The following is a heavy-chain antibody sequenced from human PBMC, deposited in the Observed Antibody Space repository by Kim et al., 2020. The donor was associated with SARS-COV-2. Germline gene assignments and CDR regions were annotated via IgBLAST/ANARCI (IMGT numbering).Heavy chain of an antibody. Sequence: KFRGRVTMTRDTSTSTVYMGLSSLRSEDTAVYYCARVCPMQYSSSCPFDYWGQGTLVTVSS. CDR3: ARVCPMQYSSSCPFDY. J-gene: IGHJ4*02. V-gene: IGHV1-46*01. D-gene: IGHD6-6*01.